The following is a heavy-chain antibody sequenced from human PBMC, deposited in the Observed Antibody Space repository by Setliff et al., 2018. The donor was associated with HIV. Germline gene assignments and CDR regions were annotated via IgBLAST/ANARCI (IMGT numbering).Heavy chain of an antibody. V-gene: IGHV6-1*01. CDR3: ARGLIPFYFDY. Sequence: PSETLSLTCAISGDSVASKNATWNWIRQSPSRGLEWLGRTYYRSKWLDDYALSVKSRITVSPDTSKNQCSLQLNTVNPEDTAIYYCARGLIPFYFDYWGQGTLVTVSS. J-gene: IGHJ4*02. CDR1: GDSVASKNAT. CDR2: TYYRSKWLD.